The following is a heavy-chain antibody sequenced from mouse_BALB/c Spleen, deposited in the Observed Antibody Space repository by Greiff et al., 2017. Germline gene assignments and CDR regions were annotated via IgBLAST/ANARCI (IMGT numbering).Heavy chain of an antibody. CDR3: ARERDGNYEGLDY. D-gene: IGHD2-1*01. V-gene: IGHV5-6-5*01. Sequence: EVKLVESGGGLVKPGGSLKLSCAASGFTFSSYAMSWVRQTPEKRLEWVASISSGGSTYYPDSVKGRFTISRDNARNILYLQMSSLRSEDTAMYYGARERDGNYEGLDYWGQGTTLTVSS. CDR2: ISSGGST. J-gene: IGHJ2*01. CDR1: GFTFSSYA.